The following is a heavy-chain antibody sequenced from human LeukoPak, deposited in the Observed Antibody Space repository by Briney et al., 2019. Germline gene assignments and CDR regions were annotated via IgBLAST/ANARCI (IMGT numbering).Heavy chain of an antibody. CDR1: GFTFSKYA. Sequence: GGSLRLSCAASGFTFSKYAMSWVRQAPGKGLEWVAVIWYDGSNKYYADSVKGRFTISRDNSKNTLYLQMNSLRAEDTAVYYCARDRIVGVPSWFDPWGQGTLVTVSS. CDR3: ARDRIVGVPSWFDP. D-gene: IGHD1-26*01. CDR2: IWYDGSNK. J-gene: IGHJ5*02. V-gene: IGHV3-33*07.